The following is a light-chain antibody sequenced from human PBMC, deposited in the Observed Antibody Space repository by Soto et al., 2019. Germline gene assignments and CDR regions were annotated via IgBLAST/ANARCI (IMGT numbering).Light chain of an antibody. CDR2: DAS. CDR3: KQYYSYPRT. J-gene: IGKJ1*01. CDR1: QDISNC. V-gene: IGKV1-33*01. Sequence: DIQMTQSPSSLSASVEDRVTITCQASQDISNCLNSYQQKPGKAPKLLIYDASNLETGVQSRFSGSGSGTDFTLTIRCLQSEDFATYYCKQYYSYPRTFGQGTKVDI.